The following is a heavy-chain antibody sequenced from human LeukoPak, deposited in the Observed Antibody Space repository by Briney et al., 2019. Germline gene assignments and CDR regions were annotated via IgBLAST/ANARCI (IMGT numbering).Heavy chain of an antibody. V-gene: IGHV3-7*04. Sequence: PGGSLRLSCAASGFMFGNFWMSWVRQAPGKGLEWVAKINQDGSEKHYVDSVKGRFTISRDNGKHSLYLQMNSLRAEDTAVYYCARDLTMVRGVSFDYWGQGTLVTVSS. CDR3: ARDLTMVRGVSFDY. D-gene: IGHD3-10*01. CDR1: GFMFGNFW. J-gene: IGHJ4*02. CDR2: INQDGSEK.